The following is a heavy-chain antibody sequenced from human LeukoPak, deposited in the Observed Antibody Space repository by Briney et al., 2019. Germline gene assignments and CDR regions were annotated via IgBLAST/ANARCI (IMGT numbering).Heavy chain of an antibody. D-gene: IGHD1-26*01. Sequence: GGSLRLSCAASGFTFSSYSMNWVRQAPGKGLEWVSYISSSSSTIYYADSVKGRFTISRDNAKNSLYLQMNSLRAEDTAVYYCARRVGATTVDYWGQGTLVTVSS. CDR1: GFTFSSYS. CDR2: ISSSSSTI. CDR3: ARRVGATTVDY. V-gene: IGHV3-48*01. J-gene: IGHJ4*02.